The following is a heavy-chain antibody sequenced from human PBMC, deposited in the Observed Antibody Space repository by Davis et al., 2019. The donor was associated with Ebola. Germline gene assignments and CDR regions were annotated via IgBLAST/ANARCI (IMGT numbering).Heavy chain of an antibody. CDR3: ARRNGYNRVIDY. D-gene: IGHD5-24*01. CDR2: IYYSGST. CDR1: GGSISSYY. J-gene: IGHJ4*02. V-gene: IGHV4-59*08. Sequence: PSETLSLTCTVSGGSISSYYWSWIRQPPGKGLEWIGYIYYSGSTYYNPSLKSRVTISVDTSKNQFSLKLSSVTAADTAVYYCARRNGYNRVIDYWGQGTLVTVSS.